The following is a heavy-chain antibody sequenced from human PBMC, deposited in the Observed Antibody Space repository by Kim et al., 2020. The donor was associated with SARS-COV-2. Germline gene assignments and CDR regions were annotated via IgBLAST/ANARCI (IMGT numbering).Heavy chain of an antibody. CDR2: INHSGST. CDR3: AIRRCSGGSCYSDVG. Sequence: SETLSLTCAVYGGSFSGYYWSWIRQPPGKGLEWIGEINHSGSTNYNPSLKSRVTISVDTSKNQFSLKLSSVTAADTAVYYCAIRRCSGGSCYSDVGWGQGTLVTVSS. CDR1: GGSFSGYY. D-gene: IGHD2-15*01. V-gene: IGHV4-34*01. J-gene: IGHJ4*02.